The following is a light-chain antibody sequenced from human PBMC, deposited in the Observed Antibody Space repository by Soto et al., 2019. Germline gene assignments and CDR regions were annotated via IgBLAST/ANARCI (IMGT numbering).Light chain of an antibody. Sequence: DIQMTQSPSSVSASVGDRVTITCRASQVINNWLAWYQQKPGKAPKLLIYAASTLQTGVPSRFSCSGYGTDFTLTISSLQPEDFATYYCQQANSFPFTFGPGTKVAIK. CDR1: QVINNW. CDR3: QQANSFPFT. J-gene: IGKJ3*01. V-gene: IGKV1-12*02. CDR2: AAS.